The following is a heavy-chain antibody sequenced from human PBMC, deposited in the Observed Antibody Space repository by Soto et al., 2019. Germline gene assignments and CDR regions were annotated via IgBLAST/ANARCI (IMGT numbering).Heavy chain of an antibody. CDR3: ARNLNGYGNWDY. Sequence: QAPGGGLVWVSRIDGSGSNTFYADSVKGRFTISRDNAKNTLYLQMNNLSPEDTAVYYCARNLNGYGNWDYWGQGNLVTVSS. V-gene: IGHV3-74*01. J-gene: IGHJ4*02. D-gene: IGHD1-1*01. CDR2: IDGSGSNT.